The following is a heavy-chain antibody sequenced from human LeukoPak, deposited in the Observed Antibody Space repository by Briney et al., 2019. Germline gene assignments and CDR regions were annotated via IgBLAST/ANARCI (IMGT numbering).Heavy chain of an antibody. J-gene: IGHJ6*02. CDR2: VYSGGAT. D-gene: IGHD4-17*01. CDR3: ARGIMTVTRSHYYYFAMDV. Sequence: GGSLRLSCVASGFTVSSNYMTWVRQAPGKGLEWVSVVYSGGATYYADSVKGRFTISRDNSKKTLYLQMNSLRAEDTGVYYCARGIMTVTRSHYYYFAMDVWGQGTTVTVSS. V-gene: IGHV3-53*01. CDR1: GFTVSSNY.